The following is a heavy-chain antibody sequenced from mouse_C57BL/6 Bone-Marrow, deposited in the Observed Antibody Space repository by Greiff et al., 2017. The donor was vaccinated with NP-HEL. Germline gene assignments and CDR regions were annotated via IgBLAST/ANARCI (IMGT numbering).Heavy chain of an antibody. V-gene: IGHV5-6*01. CDR3: ARHSGYVRVSFAY. CDR1: GFTFSSYG. J-gene: IGHJ3*01. D-gene: IGHD2-2*01. CDR2: ISSGGSYT. Sequence: EVKLMESGGDLVKPGGSLKLSCAASGFTFSSYGMSWVRQTPDKRLEWVATISSGGSYTYSPDSVKGRFTISRDNAKNTLYLQMSSLKSEDTAMYYCARHSGYVRVSFAYWGQGTLVTVSA.